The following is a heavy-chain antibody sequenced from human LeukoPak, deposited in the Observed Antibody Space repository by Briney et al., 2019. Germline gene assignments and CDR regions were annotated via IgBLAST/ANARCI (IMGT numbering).Heavy chain of an antibody. CDR1: GYTFTSYG. J-gene: IGHJ4*02. D-gene: IGHD4-17*01. CDR3: ARDWGPLYGDHFDY. V-gene: IGHV1-18*01. Sequence: GASVKVSCKVSGYTFTSYGISWVRQGPGQGLERMGWISAYNGNTNYAQKLQGRVTMTTDTSTSTAYMELRSLRSDDTAVYYCARDWGPLYGDHFDYWGQGTLVTVSS. CDR2: ISAYNGNT.